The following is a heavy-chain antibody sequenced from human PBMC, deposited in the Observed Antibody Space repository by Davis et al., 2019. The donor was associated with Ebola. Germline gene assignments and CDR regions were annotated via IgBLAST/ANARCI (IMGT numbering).Heavy chain of an antibody. CDR3: ARDRHDTSGYEF. CDR2: IYNSGST. V-gene: IGHV4-61*09. J-gene: IGHJ4*02. D-gene: IGHD3-22*01. Sequence: LTLSCSVSGDSISSGSYYWSWIRQPAGKGLEWNGHIYNSGSTNYTPSIKSRVTISVDTSKNQFSLKLTSVTAADTAVYYCARDRHDTSGYEFWGQGTLVTVSS. CDR1: GDSISSGSYY.